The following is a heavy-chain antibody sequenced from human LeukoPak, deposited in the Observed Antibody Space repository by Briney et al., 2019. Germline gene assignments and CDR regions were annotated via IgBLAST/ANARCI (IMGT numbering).Heavy chain of an antibody. V-gene: IGHV4-4*07. J-gene: IGHJ4*02. CDR3: AREGDYYGSGSYDY. CDR2: IYTSGST. D-gene: IGHD3-10*01. CDR1: GGSISSYY. Sequence: SETLSLTCTVSGGSISSYYWSWIRQPAGKGLEWIGRIYTSGSTNYNPSLKSRVTMSVDTSKNQFSLKLSSVTAADTAVYYCAREGDYYGSGSYDYWGQGTLITVSS.